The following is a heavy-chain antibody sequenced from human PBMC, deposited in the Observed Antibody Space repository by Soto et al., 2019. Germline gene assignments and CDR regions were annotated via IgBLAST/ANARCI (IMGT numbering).Heavy chain of an antibody. V-gene: IGHV1-18*01. CDR2: ISAYNGNT. CDR3: ATAPRQAAMVNFDY. CDR1: GYTFTSYD. J-gene: IGHJ4*02. D-gene: IGHD5-18*01. Sequence: ASVKVSCKASGYTFTSYDISWVRQAPGQGLEWMGWISAYNGNTNYAQKFQGRVTMTEDTSTDTAYMELSSLRSEDTAVYYCATAPRQAAMVNFDYWGQGTLVTVSS.